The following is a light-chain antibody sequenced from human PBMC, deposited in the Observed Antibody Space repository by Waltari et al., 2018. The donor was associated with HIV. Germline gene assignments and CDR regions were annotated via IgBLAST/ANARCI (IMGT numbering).Light chain of an antibody. V-gene: IGLV3-27*01. CDR1: VLAKKH. CDR3: YSATDDYRVV. J-gene: IGLJ2*01. CDR2: KDT. Sequence: SYELTQPSSVSVSPGQTARITCSGDVLAKKHALWFQQKSGQAPLVVIYKDTERPSEIPERFSGSSSGTTVTLTINGAQVEDEADYYCYSATDDYRVVFGGGTQLTVL.